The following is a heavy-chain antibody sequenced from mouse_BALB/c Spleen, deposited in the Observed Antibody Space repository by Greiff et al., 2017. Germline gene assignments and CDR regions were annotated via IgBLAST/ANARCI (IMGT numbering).Heavy chain of an antibody. CDR1: GFTFSSYT. D-gene: IGHD2-14*01. V-gene: IGHV5-9*03. CDR2: ISSGGGNT. CDR3: ARWGYYRYDDAMDY. J-gene: IGHJ4*01. Sequence: EVQLVESGGGLVKPGGSLKLSCAASGFTFSSYTMSWVRQTPEKRLEWVATISSGGGNTYYPDSVKGRFTISRDNAKNNLYLQMSSLRSEDTALYYCARWGYYRYDDAMDYWGQGTSVTVSS.